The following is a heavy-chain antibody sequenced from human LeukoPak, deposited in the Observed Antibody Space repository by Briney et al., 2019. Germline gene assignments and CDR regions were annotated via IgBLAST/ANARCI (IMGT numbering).Heavy chain of an antibody. CDR2: IRYDGSNK. CDR1: GFTFSSYG. Sequence: PGGSLRLSCAASGFTFSSYGMHWVRQAPGKGLEWVAFIRYDGSNKYYADSVKGRFTISRDNSKNTLYLQMNSLRAEDTAVYYCAKDLYDFWSGYSLFDYWGQGTLVTVSS. V-gene: IGHV3-30*02. CDR3: AKDLYDFWSGYSLFDY. J-gene: IGHJ4*02. D-gene: IGHD3-3*01.